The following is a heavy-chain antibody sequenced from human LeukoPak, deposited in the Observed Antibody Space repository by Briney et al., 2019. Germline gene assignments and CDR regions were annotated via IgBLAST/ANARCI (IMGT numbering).Heavy chain of an antibody. Sequence: PSETLSLTCTVSGGSISSSSYYWSWIRQPPGKGLEWIGYIYYSGSTNYNPSLKSRVTISVDTSKNQFSLKLSSVTAADTAVYYCARGGRSSSWPPIAPSYYYYGMDVWGQGTTVTVSS. CDR2: IYYSGST. CDR1: GGSISSSSYY. J-gene: IGHJ6*02. CDR3: ARGGRSSSWPPIAPSYYYYGMDV. D-gene: IGHD6-13*01. V-gene: IGHV4-61*01.